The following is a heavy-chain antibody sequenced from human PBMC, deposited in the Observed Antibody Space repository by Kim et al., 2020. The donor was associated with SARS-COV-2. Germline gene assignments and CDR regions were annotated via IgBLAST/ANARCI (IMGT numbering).Heavy chain of an antibody. D-gene: IGHD3-16*01. CDR2: T. Sequence: TNAADSVKGRFIISRDTAKNTVYLNMNSRRAEDTAFYYCARDPEGGGWFDPWGQGTLVTVSS. CDR3: ARDPEGGGWFDP. J-gene: IGHJ5*01. V-gene: IGHV3-74*01.